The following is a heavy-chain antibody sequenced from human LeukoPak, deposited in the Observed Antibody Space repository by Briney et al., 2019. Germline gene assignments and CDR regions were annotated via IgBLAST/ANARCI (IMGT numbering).Heavy chain of an antibody. CDR1: GYTFTSHD. V-gene: IGHV1-8*01. Sequence: ASVKGSCKASGYTFTSHDINCVRQATGHGLEWMGWMNPNSGNTGYAQKFQGRVTMTRDTSINTAYMELHSLRSEDTALYYCARGCSPSIRTTGNDYWGQGTLVTVSS. CDR2: MNPNSGNT. J-gene: IGHJ4*02. D-gene: IGHD1-1*01. CDR3: ARGCSPSIRTTGNDY.